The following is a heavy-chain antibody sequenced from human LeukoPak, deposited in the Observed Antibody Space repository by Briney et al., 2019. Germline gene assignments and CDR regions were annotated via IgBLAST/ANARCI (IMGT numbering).Heavy chain of an antibody. Sequence: ASVKVSCKASGYTFAGYNMHWVRQAPGQGLEWMGWINPNSGGAYCAQKFQGRVTMTRDTSISTTYMELSRLRSDDTAVYYCARALDIVATITLRYFDYWGQGTLVTVSS. J-gene: IGHJ4*02. CDR3: ARALDIVATITLRYFDY. V-gene: IGHV1-2*02. D-gene: IGHD5-12*01. CDR2: INPNSGGA. CDR1: GYTFAGYN.